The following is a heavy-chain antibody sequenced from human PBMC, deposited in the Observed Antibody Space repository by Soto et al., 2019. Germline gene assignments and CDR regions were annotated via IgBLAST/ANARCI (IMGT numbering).Heavy chain of an antibody. CDR3: AKDTAYSSGWYPGFQPNYYYYGMDV. V-gene: IGHV3-48*01. J-gene: IGHJ6*02. D-gene: IGHD6-19*01. CDR1: GFTFSSYG. CDR2: ISSSSSTI. Sequence: GGSLRLSCAASGFTFSSYGMNWVRQAPGKGLEWVSYISSSSSTIYYADSVKGRFTISRDNSKNTLYLQMNSLRAEDTAVYYCAKDTAYSSGWYPGFQPNYYYYGMDVWGQGTTVTVSS.